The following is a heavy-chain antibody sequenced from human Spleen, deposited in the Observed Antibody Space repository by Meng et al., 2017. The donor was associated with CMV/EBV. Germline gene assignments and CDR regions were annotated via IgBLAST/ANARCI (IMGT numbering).Heavy chain of an antibody. J-gene: IGHJ4*02. CDR1: GFTFSSYA. D-gene: IGHD2-2*01. CDR3: ARDKVVPAAAYFDY. V-gene: IGHV3-30*04. CDR2: ISYDGSNK. Sequence: SLKISCAASGFTFSSYAMHWVRQAPGKGLEWVAVISYDGSNKYYADFVKGRFTISRDNSKNTLYLQMNRLRAEETAVYYCARDKVVPAAAYFDYWGQGTLVTVSS.